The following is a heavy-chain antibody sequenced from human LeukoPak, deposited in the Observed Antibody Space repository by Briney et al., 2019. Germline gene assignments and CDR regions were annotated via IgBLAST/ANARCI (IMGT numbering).Heavy chain of an antibody. D-gene: IGHD3-22*01. CDR3: ATGMENYDVSGYYSYFQH. J-gene: IGHJ1*01. Sequence: GGSLRLSCAASKFSFSSSAMSWVRQAPGKGLEWVSTISGGGGRSYYADSVKGRFTISRDKSKNTLYLQMTSLRAEDTAVYYCATGMENYDVSGYYSYFQHWGQGTLVTVSS. CDR1: KFSFSSSA. CDR2: ISGGGGRS. V-gene: IGHV3-23*01.